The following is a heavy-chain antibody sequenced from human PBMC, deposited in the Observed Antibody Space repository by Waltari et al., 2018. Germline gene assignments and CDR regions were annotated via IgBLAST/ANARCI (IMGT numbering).Heavy chain of an antibody. V-gene: IGHV4-59*01. CDR2: IYYSGST. Sequence: QVQLQESGPGLVKPSETLSLTCTVSGDSISNYYWSWIRQPPGKGLEWIGYIYYSGSTNYTPSLKSRVTISVDTSKNQFSLKLSSVTAADTAVYYCARDLTYWGQGTLVTVSS. CDR1: GDSISNYY. J-gene: IGHJ4*02. CDR3: ARDLTY.